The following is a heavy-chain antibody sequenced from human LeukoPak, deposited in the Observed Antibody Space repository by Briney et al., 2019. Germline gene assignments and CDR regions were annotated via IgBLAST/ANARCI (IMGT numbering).Heavy chain of an antibody. CDR2: IYNDGST. CDR1: GFSVSSDC. D-gene: IGHD6-25*01. V-gene: IGHV3-66*01. J-gene: IGHJ4*02. Sequence: PGGSLRLSCLGSGFSVSSDCMSWVRQAPGGGPEWVAIIYNDGSTYYAKSVEGRFSIYRDSYKNTVYLQMRSLRGDDTALYYCARDSAFSAYAYWGQGTQVTVSS. CDR3: ARDSAFSAYAY.